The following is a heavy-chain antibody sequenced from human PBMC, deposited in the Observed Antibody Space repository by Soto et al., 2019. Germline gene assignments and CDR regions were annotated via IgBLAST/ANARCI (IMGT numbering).Heavy chain of an antibody. D-gene: IGHD1-26*01. V-gene: IGHV3-15*07. CDR3: TSSIVGSYGMDV. J-gene: IGHJ6*02. CDR2: IKSKTDGGTT. Sequence: GGSLRLSCAASGFTFSNAWMNWVRQAPGKGLEWVGRIKSKTDGGTTDYAAPVKGRFTISRDDSKNTLYLQMNSLKTEDTAVYYCTSSIVGSYGMDVWGQGTTVTVSS. CDR1: GFTFSNAW.